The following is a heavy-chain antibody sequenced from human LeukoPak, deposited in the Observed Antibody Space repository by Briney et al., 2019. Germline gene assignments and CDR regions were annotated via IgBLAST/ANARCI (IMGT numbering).Heavy chain of an antibody. CDR2: VYYSGGA. V-gene: IGHV4-59*08. D-gene: IGHD3-22*01. CDR1: GGSISNYY. CDR3: ARVSPFYDRDGYKVYGMDV. J-gene: IGHJ6*02. Sequence: SETLSLTCTISGGSISNYYWSWIRQPPGKGLEWVGYVYYSGGANYNPSLKSRATISLDTSKKQFSLRLISLTAADTAAYYCARVSPFYDRDGYKVYGMDVWGQGTTVTVPS.